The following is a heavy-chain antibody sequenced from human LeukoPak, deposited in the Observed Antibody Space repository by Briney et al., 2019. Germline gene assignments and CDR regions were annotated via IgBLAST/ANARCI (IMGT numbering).Heavy chain of an antibody. V-gene: IGHV3-7*01. CDR3: AGGYRSRFDY. CDR2: IRQDGSEK. Sequence: GGSLRLSCAASGFTFSSYWMSWVRQAPGKGLEWVANIRQDGSEKNYVDSVKGRFTISRDNAKNSVYLQMNSLRAEDTAVYYCAGGYRSRFDYWGQGTLVTVSS. J-gene: IGHJ4*02. D-gene: IGHD3-22*01. CDR1: GFTFSSYW.